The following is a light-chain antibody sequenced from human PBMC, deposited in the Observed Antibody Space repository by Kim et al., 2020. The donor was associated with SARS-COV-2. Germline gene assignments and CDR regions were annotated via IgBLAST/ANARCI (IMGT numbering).Light chain of an antibody. CDR1: KLGEKY. Sequence: SYDLTQPPSVSVSPGQTASITCSGDKLGEKYACWYQQKPGQSPVLVIYQDTKRPSGIPERFSGSNSGNTATLTISGTQAMDEADYYCQTWDSITVVFGGG. J-gene: IGLJ3*02. CDR3: QTWDSITVV. CDR2: QDT. V-gene: IGLV3-1*01.